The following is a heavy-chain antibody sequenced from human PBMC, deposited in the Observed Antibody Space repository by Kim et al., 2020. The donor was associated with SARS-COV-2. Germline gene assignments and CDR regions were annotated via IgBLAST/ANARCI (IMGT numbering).Heavy chain of an antibody. CDR1: GFTFSDYY. Sequence: GGSLRLSCAASGFTFSDYYMSWIRQAPGKGLEWVSYISSSGSTIYYADSVKGRFTISRDNAKNSLYLQMNSLRAEDTAVYYCARVMSSSWEYSSGWEDGEYWGQGTLVTVSS. J-gene: IGHJ4*02. D-gene: IGHD6-19*01. V-gene: IGHV3-11*04. CDR2: ISSSGSTI. CDR3: ARVMSSSWEYSSGWEDGEY.